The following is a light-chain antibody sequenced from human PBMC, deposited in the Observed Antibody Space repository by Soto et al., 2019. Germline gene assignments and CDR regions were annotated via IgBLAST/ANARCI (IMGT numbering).Light chain of an antibody. CDR3: PKPVNWPPWT. J-gene: IGKJ1*01. V-gene: IGKV3-11*01. CDR1: QSVSSY. Sequence: EIVLTQSPATPSLSPGERATLSCRSSQSVSSYLAWYQQKPGQAPRLLIYDASNRATGIPARFSGSGSGTDFTLTIRSIELEDFAVYYCPKPVNWPPWTFGQGPKVDI. CDR2: DAS.